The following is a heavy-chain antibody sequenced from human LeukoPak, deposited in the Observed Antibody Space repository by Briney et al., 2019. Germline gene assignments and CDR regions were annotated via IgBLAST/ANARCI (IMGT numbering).Heavy chain of an antibody. CDR1: GGSISSYY. V-gene: IGHV4-59*12. CDR3: AKNAYGEPFDY. J-gene: IGHJ4*02. Sequence: SETLSLTCTVSGGSISSYYWSGIRQPPGKGLEWIGYIYYSGSTNYNPSLKSRVTISVDTSKNQFSLKLSSVTAADTAVYYCAKNAYGEPFDYWGQGTLVTVSS. D-gene: IGHD1-14*01. CDR2: IYYSGST.